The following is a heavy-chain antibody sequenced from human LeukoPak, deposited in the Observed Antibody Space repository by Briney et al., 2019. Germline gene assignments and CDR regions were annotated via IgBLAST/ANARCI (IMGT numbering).Heavy chain of an antibody. Sequence: GGSLRLSCAASGFTFSSYSMNWVRQAPGKGLEWVSSISSSSSYIYYADSVKGRFTISRDNAKNSLYLQMSSLRAEDTAVYYCARDRSGSSFPMGYWGQGTLVTVSS. CDR3: ARDRSGSSFPMGY. CDR1: GFTFSSYS. CDR2: ISSSSSYI. D-gene: IGHD1-26*01. J-gene: IGHJ4*02. V-gene: IGHV3-21*01.